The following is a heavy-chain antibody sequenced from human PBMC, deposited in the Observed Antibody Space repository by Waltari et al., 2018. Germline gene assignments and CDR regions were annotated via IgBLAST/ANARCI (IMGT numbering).Heavy chain of an antibody. D-gene: IGHD5-12*01. J-gene: IGHJ4*02. V-gene: IGHV1-2*02. CDR3: ARDKSKVWSGYDFPTHFDY. CDR2: INPNSGGT. Sequence: QVQLVQSGAEVKKPGASVQASCKASGHTFTGYYMHGVRQAPGQGLEWMGWINPNSGGTNYAQKFQGRVTMTRDTSISTAYMELSRLRSDDTAVYYCARDKSKVWSGYDFPTHFDYWGQGTLVTVSS. CDR1: GHTFTGYY.